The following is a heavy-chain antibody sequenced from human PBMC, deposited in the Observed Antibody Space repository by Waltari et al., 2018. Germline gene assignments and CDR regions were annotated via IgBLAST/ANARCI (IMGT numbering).Heavy chain of an antibody. V-gene: IGHV1-2*02. J-gene: IGHJ6*02. Sequence: QVQLVQSGAEVKKPGASVKVSCKASGYSFTDFYMHWVRQAHGKGLEWMGWINPKSWVTYYAQKFQGGVTMTRDTSISTVYMELSRLRSDDTAVYYCTRGNKITAVEVIIPLLTMDVWGQGTTVTVSS. CDR3: TRGNKITAVEVIIPLLTMDV. D-gene: IGHD3-3*01. CDR2: INPKSWVT. CDR1: GYSFTDFY.